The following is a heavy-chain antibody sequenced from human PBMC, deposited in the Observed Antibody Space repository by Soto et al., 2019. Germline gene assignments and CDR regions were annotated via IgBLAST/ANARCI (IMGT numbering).Heavy chain of an antibody. CDR2: IYYSGST. CDR1: GGSVSSGSYY. CDR3: ARARGYYDSSGYYYYYYGMDV. D-gene: IGHD3-22*01. Sequence: QVQLQESGPGLVKPSETLSLTCTVSGGSVSSGSYYWSWIRQPPGKGLEWIGYIYYSGSTNYNPSLKSRVTISVDTSKNQVSLKLGSVTAADTAVYYCARARGYYDSSGYYYYYYGMDVWGQGTTVTVSS. J-gene: IGHJ6*02. V-gene: IGHV4-61*01.